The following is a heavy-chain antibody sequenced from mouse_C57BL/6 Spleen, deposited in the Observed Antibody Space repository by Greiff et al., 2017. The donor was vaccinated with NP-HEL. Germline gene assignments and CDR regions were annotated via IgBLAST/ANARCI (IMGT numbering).Heavy chain of an antibody. CDR2: INPSTGGT. CDR1: GYSFTGYY. V-gene: IGHV1-42*01. CDR3: ARGTQNYYGSSFDY. J-gene: IGHJ2*01. Sequence: VQLKESGPELVKPGASVKISCKASGYSFTGYYMNWVKQSPEKSLEWIGEINPSTGGTTYNQKFKAKATLTVDKSSSTAYMQLKSLTSEDSAVYYCARGTQNYYGSSFDYWGQGTTLTVSS. D-gene: IGHD1-1*01.